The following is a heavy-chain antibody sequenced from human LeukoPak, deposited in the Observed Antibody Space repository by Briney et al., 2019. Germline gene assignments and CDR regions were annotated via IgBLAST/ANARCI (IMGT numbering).Heavy chain of an antibody. CDR3: ARARDLYDSSGYSFDY. J-gene: IGHJ4*02. CDR1: GFAFSSSA. Sequence: GGSLRLSCAASGFAFSSSAMSWVRQAPGKGLEWVSAINFSGDDTFYADSVKGRFSISRDNSKNTLYLQLHSLGAEDTAVYYCARARDLYDSSGYSFDYWGQGILVTVSS. V-gene: IGHV3-23*01. D-gene: IGHD3-22*01. CDR2: INFSGDDT.